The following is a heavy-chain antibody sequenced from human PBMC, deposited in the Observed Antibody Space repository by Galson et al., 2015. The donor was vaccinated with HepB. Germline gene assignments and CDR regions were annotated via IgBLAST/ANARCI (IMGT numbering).Heavy chain of an antibody. CDR2: IYSGGST. J-gene: IGHJ6*02. D-gene: IGHD3-10*01. CDR3: ARASGGTTMVRGVSYGMDV. CDR1: GFTVSSNY. Sequence: SLRLSCAAPGFTVSSNYMSWVRQAPGEGLEWVSVIYSGGSTYYADSMKGRFTISRDNSKNTLYLQMNSLRAEDTAVYYCARASGGTTMVRGVSYGMDVWGQGTTVTVSS. V-gene: IGHV3-53*01.